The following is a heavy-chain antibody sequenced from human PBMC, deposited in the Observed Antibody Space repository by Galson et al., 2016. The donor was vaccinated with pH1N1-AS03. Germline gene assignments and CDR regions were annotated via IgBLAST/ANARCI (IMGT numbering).Heavy chain of an antibody. J-gene: IGHJ4*02. Sequence: SVKVSCRASGGTFSTYDMKWVRQAPGQGLECVGGIIPMLGAAQYAQRFQGRVTITADKSTSTVYMELRNLTSDDTAIYYCARDLRSDFGNSFVAGVQFGRYWGQGTLVTVSS. CDR3: ARDLRSDFGNSFVAGVQFGRY. CDR2: IIPMLGAA. V-gene: IGHV1-69*10. D-gene: IGHD3-10*01. CDR1: GGTFSTYD.